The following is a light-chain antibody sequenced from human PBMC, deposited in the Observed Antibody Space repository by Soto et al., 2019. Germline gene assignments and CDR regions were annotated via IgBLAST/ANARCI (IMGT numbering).Light chain of an antibody. CDR2: GAS. CDR1: QSVSSNY. Sequence: EIVLTQSPGTLSLSPGQRATLSCRASQSVSSNYLAWYQQKPGQAPRLLIHGASSRATAIPDRFSGSGSGTDFTLTISRLEPENFAMYYCQQYGTSPQTFGQGTKV. J-gene: IGKJ2*01. CDR3: QQYGTSPQT. V-gene: IGKV3-20*01.